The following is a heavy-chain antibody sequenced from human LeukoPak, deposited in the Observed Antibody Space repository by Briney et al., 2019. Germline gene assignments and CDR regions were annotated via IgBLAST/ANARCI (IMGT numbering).Heavy chain of an antibody. CDR1: GGTFSTYV. V-gene: IGHV1-69*13. CDR2: IIPIFGTA. CDR3: VYCSSTSCYPVY. J-gene: IGHJ4*02. Sequence: SVKVSCKASGGTFSTYVFSWVRQAPGQGLEWMGGIIPIFGTANYAQKFQGRVTITADESTSTAYMELSSLRSEDTAVYYCVYCSSTSCYPVYWGQGTLVTVSS. D-gene: IGHD2-2*01.